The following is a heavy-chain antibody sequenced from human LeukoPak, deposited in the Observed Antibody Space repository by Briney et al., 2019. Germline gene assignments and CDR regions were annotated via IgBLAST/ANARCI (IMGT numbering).Heavy chain of an antibody. CDR3: ARERGYSYGYYYYYYMDV. V-gene: IGHV1-46*01. J-gene: IGHJ6*03. CDR2: INPSGGST. CDR1: GYTFTSYY. D-gene: IGHD5-18*01. Sequence: ASVKVSCKASGYTFTSYYMHWVRQAPRQGLERMGVINPSGGSTSYAQKFQGRVTMTRDTSTSTVYMELSRLKSEDTAVYYCARERGYSYGYYYYYYMDVWGKGTTVTVSS.